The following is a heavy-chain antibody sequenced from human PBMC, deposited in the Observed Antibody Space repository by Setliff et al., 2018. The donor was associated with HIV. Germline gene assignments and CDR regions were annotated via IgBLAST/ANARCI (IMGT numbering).Heavy chain of an antibody. Sequence: SETLSLTCTVSGGSISSANYYWSWIRQPPGKGLEWIGYIYYNGNAYYYNPSLKSRTTISLDTSMNQFSLKLTSVTAADTAVYYCAREENSSSWYAYFDYWGQGTLVTVSS. CDR3: AREENSSSWYAYFDY. CDR2: IYYNGNAY. CDR1: GGSISSANYY. J-gene: IGHJ4*02. V-gene: IGHV4-30-4*08. D-gene: IGHD6-13*01.